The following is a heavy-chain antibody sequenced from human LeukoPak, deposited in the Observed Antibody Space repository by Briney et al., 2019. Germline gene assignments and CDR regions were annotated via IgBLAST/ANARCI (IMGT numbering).Heavy chain of an antibody. Sequence: AAVNVSCLASGYTYTGYYMHGVRQAPGQGLDWMGWINPNSCGTKYAQKFEGRVTMTRTTSIRTAYMELSRLRSEDTAVYYCAREHTMDTAMDNWFDPWGQGTLVTVSS. V-gene: IGHV1-2*02. CDR1: GYTYTGYY. J-gene: IGHJ5*02. CDR3: AREHTMDTAMDNWFDP. CDR2: INPNSCGT. D-gene: IGHD5-18*01.